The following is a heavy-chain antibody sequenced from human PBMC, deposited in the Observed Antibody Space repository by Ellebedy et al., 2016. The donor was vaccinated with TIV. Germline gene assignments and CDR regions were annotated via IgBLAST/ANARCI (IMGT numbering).Heavy chain of an antibody. CDR2: VYFIGST. V-gene: IGHV4-39*01. Sequence: MPSETLSLTCTVSGGSITSGSYYWAWIRQPPGKGLEWVGNVYFIGSTNYNPSLKSRVTISVDTSKNQFSLKPTSVTAADTAVYYCVRHPTLGTLDYWGQGAQVTVSS. CDR3: VRHPTLGTLDY. D-gene: IGHD3-16*01. J-gene: IGHJ4*02. CDR1: GGSITSGSYY.